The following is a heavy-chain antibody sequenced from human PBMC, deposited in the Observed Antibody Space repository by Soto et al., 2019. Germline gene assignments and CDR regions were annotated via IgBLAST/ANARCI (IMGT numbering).Heavy chain of an antibody. CDR1: GGTFSSYA. Sequence: ASVKVSCKASGGTFSSYAISWVRQAPGQGLEWMGGIIPIFGTANYAQKFQGRVTITADESTSTAYMELSSLRSEDTAVYYCARDPTVTTKYNWFDPWGQGTLVTVSS. J-gene: IGHJ5*02. CDR2: IIPIFGTA. CDR3: ARDPTVTTKYNWFDP. D-gene: IGHD4-4*01. V-gene: IGHV1-69*13.